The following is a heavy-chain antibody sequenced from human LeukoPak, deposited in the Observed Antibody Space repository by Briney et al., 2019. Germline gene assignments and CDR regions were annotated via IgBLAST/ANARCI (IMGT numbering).Heavy chain of an antibody. J-gene: IGHJ6*02. CDR2: IYYSGST. V-gene: IGHV4-59*01. CDR1: AVSISSYY. CDR3: ARVGGSGSYYYAMDA. D-gene: IGHD3-10*01. Sequence: SETLSLTCTVSAVSISSYYWSWIRQPPGKGLEWIGYIYYSGSTNYNPSLKSRVTISVDTSKNQFSLKLSSVTAADTAVYYCARVGGSGSYYYAMDAWGQGTTVTVSS.